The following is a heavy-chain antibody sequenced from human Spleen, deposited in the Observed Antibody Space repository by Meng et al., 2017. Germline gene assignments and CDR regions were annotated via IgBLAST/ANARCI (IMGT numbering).Heavy chain of an antibody. CDR2: TYYRSKWYN. D-gene: IGHD6-6*01. J-gene: IGHJ4*02. CDR1: GDGGSSNSAA. CDR3: AKESSIAARYVFDY. V-gene: IGHV6-1*01. Sequence: PELVKPLPTLLSTCAISGDGGSSNSAAWNWIRQSPSRGLEWLGRTYYRSKWYNDYAVSVKSRITINPDTSKNQFSLQLNSVTPEDTAVYYCAKESSIAARYVFDYWGQGTLVTVSS.